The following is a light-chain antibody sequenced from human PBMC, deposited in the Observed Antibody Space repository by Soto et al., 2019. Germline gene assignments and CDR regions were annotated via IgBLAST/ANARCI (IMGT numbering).Light chain of an antibody. CDR3: QQRNVWPPIT. Sequence: EIVMRQSPATLSVSPGERATLSCRASQSIHTSLAWYQQKPGQPPRLVVYDSTLRANGVPDRFGGSRSGTEFTLTINNLEPEDFAVYYCQQRNVWPPITFGQGTRLEIK. CDR2: DST. CDR1: QSIHTS. J-gene: IGKJ5*01. V-gene: IGKV3-11*01.